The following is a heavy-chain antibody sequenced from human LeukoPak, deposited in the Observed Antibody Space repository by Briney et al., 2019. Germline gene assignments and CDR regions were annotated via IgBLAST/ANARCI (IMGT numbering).Heavy chain of an antibody. Sequence: ASVKVSCKASGYTFFNYAIHWVRQAPGQRLEWMGWINTRNGNAYYSQEFQGRVTMTTDTSTSTAYMELRSLRSDDTAVYYCARVVGSSSSWPLDYWGQGTLVTVSS. J-gene: IGHJ4*02. CDR2: INTRNGNA. CDR1: GYTFFNYA. D-gene: IGHD6-13*01. V-gene: IGHV1-3*04. CDR3: ARVVGSSSSWPLDY.